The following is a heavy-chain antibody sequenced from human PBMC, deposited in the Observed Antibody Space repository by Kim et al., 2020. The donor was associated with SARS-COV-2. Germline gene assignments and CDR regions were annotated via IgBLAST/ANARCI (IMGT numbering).Heavy chain of an antibody. CDR1: GGSISSSSYY. V-gene: IGHV4-39*07. CDR2: IYYSGST. Sequence: SETLSLTCTVSGGSISSSSYYWGWIRQPPGKGLEWIGSIYYSGSTYYNPSLKSRVTISVDTSKNQFSLKLSSVTAADTAVYYCARVWPHDILSIQPAFDIWGQGTMVTVSS. CDR3: ARVWPHDILSIQPAFDI. J-gene: IGHJ3*02. D-gene: IGHD3-9*01.